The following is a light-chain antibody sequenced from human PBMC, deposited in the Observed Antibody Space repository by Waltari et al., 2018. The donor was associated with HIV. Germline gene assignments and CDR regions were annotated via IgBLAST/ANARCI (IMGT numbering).Light chain of an antibody. CDR3: GVWDSTLKQWL. J-gene: IGLJ3*02. Sequence: QPVLTPPPSASGTPGQTVTISCSTSTSNAATQWVYWSQQLPGTAPKPLIYRNYQRPSGVPDRFSSSKSGASASLIISGLRSEDEADYSCGVWDSTLKQWLFGGGTKLTVL. CDR2: RNY. CDR1: TSNAATQW. V-gene: IGLV1-47*01.